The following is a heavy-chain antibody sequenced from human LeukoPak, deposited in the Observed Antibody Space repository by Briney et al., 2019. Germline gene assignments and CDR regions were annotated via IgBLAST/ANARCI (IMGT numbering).Heavy chain of an antibody. J-gene: IGHJ4*02. V-gene: IGHV3-48*01. D-gene: IGHD6-6*01. CDR2: ISSGSSTI. Sequence: GGSLRLSCAAPGFTFSSYSMNWVRQAPGKGLECVSYISSGSSTICYADSVKGRFTISRDNAKNSLYLQMNSLRAEDTAVYYCARDLDSSSYFDYWGQGTLVTVSS. CDR3: ARDLDSSSYFDY. CDR1: GFTFSSYS.